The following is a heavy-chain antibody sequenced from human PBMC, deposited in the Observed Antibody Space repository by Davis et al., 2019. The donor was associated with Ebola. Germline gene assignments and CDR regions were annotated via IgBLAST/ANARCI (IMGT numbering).Heavy chain of an antibody. CDR1: VGSFSGYY. D-gene: IGHD2-2*01. V-gene: IGHV4-34*01. J-gene: IGHJ6*02. Sequence: MPSETLSLTCAVYVGSFSGYYWSWIRQPPGEGLEWIGEINHSGSTNYNPSLMSRVTISADTSKNQFSLKLRSLTAADTAVYYCAREDSVVSRGMDVWGQGTTVTVSS. CDR2: INHSGST. CDR3: AREDSVVSRGMDV.